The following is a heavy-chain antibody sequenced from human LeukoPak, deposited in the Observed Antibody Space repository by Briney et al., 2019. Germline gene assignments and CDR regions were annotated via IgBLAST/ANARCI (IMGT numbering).Heavy chain of an antibody. CDR3: ARNYDSSGYPRLSGLDV. J-gene: IGHJ6*02. Sequence: SETLSLTCSVSGGSISTYYWSWVRQPPGKGLEWIGYIYYTGSTNYNPSLKSRATISVDTSKNQFSLKLSSVTAADTAVYYCARNYDSSGYPRLSGLDVWGQGTTVTSP. D-gene: IGHD3-22*01. CDR1: GGSISTYY. V-gene: IGHV4-59*08. CDR2: IYYTGST.